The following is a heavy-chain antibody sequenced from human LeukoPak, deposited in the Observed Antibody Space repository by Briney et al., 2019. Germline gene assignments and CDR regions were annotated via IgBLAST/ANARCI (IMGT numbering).Heavy chain of an antibody. CDR2: FDPEDGET. CDR1: GYTFTSYG. Sequence: ASVKVSCKASGYTFTSYGISWVRQAPGQGLEWMGGFDPEDGETIYAQKFQGRVTMTEDTSTDTAYMELSSLRSEDTAVYYCATASWGSSIFFDYWGQGTLVTVSS. D-gene: IGHD2-21*01. J-gene: IGHJ4*02. V-gene: IGHV1-24*01. CDR3: ATASWGSSIFFDY.